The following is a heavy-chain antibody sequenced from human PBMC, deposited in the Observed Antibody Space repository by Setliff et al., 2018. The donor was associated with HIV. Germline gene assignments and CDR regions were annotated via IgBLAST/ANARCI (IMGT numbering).Heavy chain of an antibody. CDR1: GGTFSSYA. CDR2: INPSGGST. D-gene: IGHD2-2*01. Sequence: ASVKVSCKASGGTFSSYAISWVRQAPGQGLEWMGIINPSGGSTSYAQKFQGRVTMTRDTSTSTVYMELSSLRSEDTAVYYCARDPFPEGSSTIPVELFDYWGQGTLVTVSS. J-gene: IGHJ4*02. CDR3: ARDPFPEGSSTIPVELFDY. V-gene: IGHV1-46*01.